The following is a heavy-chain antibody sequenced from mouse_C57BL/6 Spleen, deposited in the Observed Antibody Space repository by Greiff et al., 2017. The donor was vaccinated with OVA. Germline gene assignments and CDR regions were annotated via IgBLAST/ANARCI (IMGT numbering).Heavy chain of an antibody. D-gene: IGHD1-1*01. CDR1: GFSLTSYS. J-gene: IGHJ2*01. CDR3: ARFITTVVEYYFDY. V-gene: IGHV2-9-1*01. Sequence: VHLVESGPGLVAPSPSLSISCTASGFSLTSYSISWVRQPPGKGLEWLGVICTGGGTTYYSALKSSLSISTDNSKSQIFLQMNSLRTDDTADYYCARFITTVVEYYFDYWGQGTTLTVSS. CDR2: ICTGGGT.